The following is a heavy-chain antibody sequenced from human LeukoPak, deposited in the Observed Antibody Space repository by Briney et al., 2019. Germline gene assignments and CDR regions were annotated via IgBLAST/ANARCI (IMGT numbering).Heavy chain of an antibody. Sequence: GGSLRLSCVASDFTFDFYWITWVRQAPGKGLEWLANILPDGSQKYYVDSVKGRFTISRDNPKNSLYLQINNLRAEDTAVYYCGRLAHNAWYAIDFWGQGTLVTVSS. J-gene: IGHJ4*02. CDR1: DFTFDFYW. CDR2: ILPDGSQK. CDR3: GRLAHNAWYAIDF. D-gene: IGHD2-2*01. V-gene: IGHV3-7*01.